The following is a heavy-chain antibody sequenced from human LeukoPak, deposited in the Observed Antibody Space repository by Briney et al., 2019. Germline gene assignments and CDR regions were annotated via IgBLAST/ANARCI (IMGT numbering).Heavy chain of an antibody. J-gene: IGHJ4*02. D-gene: IGHD5/OR15-5a*01. CDR1: GGSFSGYY. Sequence: SETLSLTCAVYGGSFSGYYWSWIRQPPGKGPEWIGEINHSGSTNYNPSLKSRVTISVDTSKNQFSLKPSSVTAADTAVYYCARGSQSLVFFDYWGQGTLVTVSS. CDR2: INHSGST. CDR3: ARGSQSLVFFDY. V-gene: IGHV4-34*01.